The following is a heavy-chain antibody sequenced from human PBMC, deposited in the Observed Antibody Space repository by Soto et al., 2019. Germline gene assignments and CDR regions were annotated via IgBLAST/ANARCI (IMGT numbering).Heavy chain of an antibody. CDR3: ARDPAPANEGGYYDSVGY. D-gene: IGHD3-22*01. CDR1: GGSISSGGYY. Sequence: QVQLQESGPGLVKPSQTLSLTCTVSGGSISSGGYYWSWIRQHPGKGLEWVGYIYYSGSSYYNPSLKSQVTISVDTSKNQFSLKLSSVTAADTAVYYCARDPAPANEGGYYDSVGYWGQGTLVTVSS. CDR2: IYYSGSS. J-gene: IGHJ4*02. V-gene: IGHV4-31*01.